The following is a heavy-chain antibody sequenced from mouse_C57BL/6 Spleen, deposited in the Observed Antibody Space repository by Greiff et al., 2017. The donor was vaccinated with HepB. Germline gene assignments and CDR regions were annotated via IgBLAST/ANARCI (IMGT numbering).Heavy chain of an antibody. V-gene: IGHV1-69*01. Sequence: QVQLQQPGAELVMPGASVKLSCKASGYTFTSYWMHWVKQRPGQGLEWIGEIDPSDSYQNYNQKFKGKSTLNVDKSSSTAYMQLSSLTSEDSAVYYCARETGPHGYIDVWGTGTTVTVSS. CDR2: IDPSDSYQ. D-gene: IGHD4-1*01. CDR3: ARETGPHGYIDV. CDR1: GYTFTSYW. J-gene: IGHJ1*03.